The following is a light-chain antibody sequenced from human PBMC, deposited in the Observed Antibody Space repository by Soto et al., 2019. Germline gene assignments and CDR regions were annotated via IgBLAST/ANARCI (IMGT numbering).Light chain of an antibody. CDR2: WAS. V-gene: IGKV4-1*01. J-gene: IGKJ1*01. CDR3: QQYGSSPQT. Sequence: DIVMTQSADSLAVSLGERATINCKSSQSVFSNSNNKKYLAWYQQKPGQPPKLLIHWASIRESGVPDRFSGSGSGTDFTLTISRLEPEDFAVYYCQQYGSSPQTFGQGSKVAIK. CDR1: QSVFSNSNNKKY.